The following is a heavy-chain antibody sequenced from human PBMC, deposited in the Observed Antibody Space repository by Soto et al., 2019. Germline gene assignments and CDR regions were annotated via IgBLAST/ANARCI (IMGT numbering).Heavy chain of an antibody. V-gene: IGHV1-3*04. Sequence: QVHLGQSGAAVKKPGASVKVSCKASGYIFTSYSIHWVYQAPGQGLQWVGWINTDNGDTKYSQKFQDRVTISRDTSATTAYMELNSLTSEDTAVYSCARGDYDLSTGYSYDYGMAVWGQGTAVTVSS. CDR2: INTDNGDT. CDR1: GYIFTSYS. D-gene: IGHD3-9*01. CDR3: ARGDYDLSTGYSYDYGMAV. J-gene: IGHJ6*02.